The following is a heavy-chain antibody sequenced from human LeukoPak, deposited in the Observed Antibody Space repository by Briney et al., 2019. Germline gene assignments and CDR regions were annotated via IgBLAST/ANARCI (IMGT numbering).Heavy chain of an antibody. Sequence: GGSLRLSCAASGFTFSSYGMHWVRQAPGKGLEWVAVISYDGSNKYYADSVKGRFTISRDNSKNTLSLQMNSLRAEDTAVYYCAKDYVRGEPTAIGGFDYWGQGTLVTVSS. V-gene: IGHV3-30*18. CDR1: GFTFSSYG. CDR3: AKDYVRGEPTAIGGFDY. J-gene: IGHJ4*02. D-gene: IGHD1-14*01. CDR2: ISYDGSNK.